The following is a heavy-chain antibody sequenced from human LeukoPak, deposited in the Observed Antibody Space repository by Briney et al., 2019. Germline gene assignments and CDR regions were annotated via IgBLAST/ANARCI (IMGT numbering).Heavy chain of an antibody. V-gene: IGHV3-21*01. CDR1: GFTFSSYS. CDR2: ISSSSSYI. Sequence: PGGSLRLSCAASGFTFSSYSMNWVRQAPGKGLEWVSSISSSSSYIYYADSVKGRFTISRDNAKNSLYLQMNSLRAEDTAVYYCAREGSSWSGVDYYYYYMDVWGKGTTVTISS. D-gene: IGHD6-13*01. CDR3: AREGSSWSGVDYYYYYMDV. J-gene: IGHJ6*03.